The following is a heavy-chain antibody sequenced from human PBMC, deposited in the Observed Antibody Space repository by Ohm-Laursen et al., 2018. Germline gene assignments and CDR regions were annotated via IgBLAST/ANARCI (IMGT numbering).Heavy chain of an antibody. Sequence: TQTLTLTSTFSGFSLSTSAMRVSWIRQPPGKALEWLERFDWDRDNKFYSASLKTRRTISKDTSKNQVVHTMANMDPSDTATYYCARGLGKCSGSACYYAFDIWGQGTMVTVSS. CDR1: GFSLSTSAMR. V-gene: IGHV2-70*04. CDR3: ARGLGKCSGSACYYAFDI. CDR2: FDWDRDNK. J-gene: IGHJ3*02. D-gene: IGHD2-15*01.